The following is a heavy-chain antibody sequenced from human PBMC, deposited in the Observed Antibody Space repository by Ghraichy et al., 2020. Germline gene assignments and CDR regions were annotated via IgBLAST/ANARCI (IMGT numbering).Heavy chain of an antibody. V-gene: IGHV4-59*01. CDR1: GVSMENY. CDR3: ARSNRFGGNSLDI. J-gene: IGHJ3*02. Sequence: SQTLSLTCAVSGVSMENYWGWIRQPPRKGLEWIGYVYYTGASYSSPSLQSRVTISVDMSKNLFSLELRSVTAADTAVYFCARSNRFGGNSLDIWSQGTLVTVSS. CDR2: VYYTGAS. D-gene: IGHD3-3*01.